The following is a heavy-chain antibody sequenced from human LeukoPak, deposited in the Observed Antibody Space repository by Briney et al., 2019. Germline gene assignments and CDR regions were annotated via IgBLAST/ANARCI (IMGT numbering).Heavy chain of an antibody. CDR1: GFTFSSYA. J-gene: IGHJ3*02. Sequence: GRSLRLSCAASGFTFSSYAMHWVRQAPGKGLEWVAVISYDESNKYYADSVKGRFTIPRDNSKNTLYLQMNSLRAEDTAVYYCARGDCSGGSCYSDLNAFDIWGQGTMVTVSS. D-gene: IGHD2-15*01. CDR3: ARGDCSGGSCYSDLNAFDI. V-gene: IGHV3-30*04. CDR2: ISYDESNK.